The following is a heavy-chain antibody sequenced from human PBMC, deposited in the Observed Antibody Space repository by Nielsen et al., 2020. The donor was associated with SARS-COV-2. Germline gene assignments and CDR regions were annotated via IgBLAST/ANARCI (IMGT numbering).Heavy chain of an antibody. CDR2: ISFDGST. Sequence: WIRQPPGKELEWIGYISFDGSTKYKPSLKSRVVISLDTPKKQFSLKLTSVTAADTAVYYCVRGFDQWGQGIPVTVSS. J-gene: IGHJ4*02. CDR3: VRGFDQ. V-gene: IGHV4-59*01.